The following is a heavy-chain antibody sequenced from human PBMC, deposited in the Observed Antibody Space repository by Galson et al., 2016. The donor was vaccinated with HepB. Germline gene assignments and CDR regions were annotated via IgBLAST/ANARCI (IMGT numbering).Heavy chain of an antibody. CDR1: GDSVSSNDAA. J-gene: IGHJ6*02. Sequence: CAISGDSVSSNDAAWNWIRRSPSGGLEWLGRTYYRSKWYNDYAVSVKSRIIINPDTSKNQFSLQLNSVTPEDTAVYYCARAPYSNGWYSRYGMDVWGQGTTVTVSS. V-gene: IGHV6-1*01. D-gene: IGHD6-19*01. CDR2: TYYRSKWYN. CDR3: ARAPYSNGWYSRYGMDV.